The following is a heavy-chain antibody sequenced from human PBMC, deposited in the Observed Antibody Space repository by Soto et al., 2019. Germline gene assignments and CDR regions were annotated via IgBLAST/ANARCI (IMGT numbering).Heavy chain of an antibody. Sequence: QLQLQESGPGLVKPSETLSLTCTVSGGSISSSSYYWGWIRQPPGKGLEWIGSSYYSGSTCYNPSLKSRVHISVDTPKTQFSRRLGSVAAADTAVYYCARAGSGYDLLLSCHYYGMDVWGQGTTVTVS. V-gene: IGHV4-39*01. J-gene: IGHJ6*02. D-gene: IGHD5-12*01. CDR3: ARAGSGYDLLLSCHYYGMDV. CDR2: SYYSGST. CDR1: GGSISSSSYY.